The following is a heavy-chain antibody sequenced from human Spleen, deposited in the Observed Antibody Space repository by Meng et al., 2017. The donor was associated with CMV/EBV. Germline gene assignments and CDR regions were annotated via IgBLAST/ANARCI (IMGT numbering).Heavy chain of an antibody. J-gene: IGHJ5*02. CDR1: VGTFSSYA. Sequence: VSCQASVGTFSSYALSWVRQAPGQGLEWMGGIIPILGIANYAQKFQGRVTITADKSTSTAYMELSSLRPEDTAVYYCAREEGSRFDPWGQGTLVTVSS. CDR3: AREEGSRFDP. V-gene: IGHV1-69*10. CDR2: IIPILGIA.